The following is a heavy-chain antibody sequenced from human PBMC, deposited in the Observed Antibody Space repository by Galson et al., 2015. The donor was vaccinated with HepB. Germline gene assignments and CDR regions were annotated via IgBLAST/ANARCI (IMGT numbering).Heavy chain of an antibody. CDR3: ARGIFQRLFGVVTRLYYYYYGMDV. CDR2: IIPIFGTA. J-gene: IGHJ6*02. V-gene: IGHV1-69*13. CDR1: GGTFSRYA. Sequence: SVKVSCKASGGTFSRYAISWVRQAPGQGLEWMGGIIPIFGTANYAQKFQGRVTITADESTSTAYMELSSLRSEDTAVYYCARGIFQRLFGVVTRLYYYYYGMDVWGQGTTVTVSS. D-gene: IGHD3-3*01.